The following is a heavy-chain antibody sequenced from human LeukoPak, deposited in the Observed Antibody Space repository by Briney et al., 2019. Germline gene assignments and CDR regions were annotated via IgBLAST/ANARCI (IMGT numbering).Heavy chain of an antibody. CDR1: GYTFTGYY. CDR2: INPNGGGT. Sequence: GASVKVSCKASGYTFTGYYMHWVRRAPGQGLEWMGWINPNGGGTNYAQKFQGRVTMTRDTSISTAYMELSRLRSDDTAVYYCAREEHSVVVDAFDIWGQGTMVTVSS. CDR3: AREEHSVVVDAFDI. J-gene: IGHJ3*02. D-gene: IGHD2-2*01. V-gene: IGHV1-2*02.